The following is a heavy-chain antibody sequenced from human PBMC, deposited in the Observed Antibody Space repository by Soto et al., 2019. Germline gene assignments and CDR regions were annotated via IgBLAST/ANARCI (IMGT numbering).Heavy chain of an antibody. J-gene: IGHJ3*02. Sequence: GGSLRLSCAASGFTFSSYSMNWVRQAPGKGLEWVSYISSSSSTKYYADSVKGRFTISRDNAKNSLYLQMNSLRAEDTAVYYCARDCRSSGPTTDAFDIWGQGTMVTVSS. D-gene: IGHD6-19*01. V-gene: IGHV3-48*01. CDR2: ISSSSSTK. CDR3: ARDCRSSGPTTDAFDI. CDR1: GFTFSSYS.